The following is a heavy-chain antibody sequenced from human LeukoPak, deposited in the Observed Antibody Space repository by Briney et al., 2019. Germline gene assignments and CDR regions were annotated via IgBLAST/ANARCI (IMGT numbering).Heavy chain of an antibody. V-gene: IGHV5-51*01. CDR3: ARRPGTTLNYMDV. CDR1: GYSFTSYW. D-gene: IGHD1-7*01. CDR2: IYPGDSDT. Sequence: GESLKISCKGSGYSFTSYWIGWVRQMPGKGLEWMGIIYPGDSDTRYSPSFQGQVTITADKSISTAYLQWSSLKASDTAMYYCARRPGTTLNYMDVWGKGTTVTVSS. J-gene: IGHJ6*03.